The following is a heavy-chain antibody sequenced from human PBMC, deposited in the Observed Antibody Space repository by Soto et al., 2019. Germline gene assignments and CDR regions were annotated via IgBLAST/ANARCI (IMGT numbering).Heavy chain of an antibody. CDR3: ARGPLVVVAAIFRGYSYGDGVDYFDY. V-gene: IGHV4-34*01. J-gene: IGHJ4*02. D-gene: IGHD5-18*01. Sequence: PSETLSLTCAVYGGSFSGYYWSWIRQPPGKGLEWIGEINHSGSTNYNPSLKSRVTISVDTSKHQFSLKLSSVTAADTAVYYCARGPLVVVAAIFRGYSYGDGVDYFDYWGQGTLVT. CDR2: INHSGST. CDR1: GGSFSGYY.